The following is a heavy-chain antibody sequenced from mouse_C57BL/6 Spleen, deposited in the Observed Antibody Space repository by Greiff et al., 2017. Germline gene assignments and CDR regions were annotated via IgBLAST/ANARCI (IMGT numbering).Heavy chain of an antibody. CDR3: TPSYGSSYGWYFDG. J-gene: IGHJ1*03. CDR2: IDPENGDT. CDR1: GFNIKDDY. Sequence: VQLQQSGAELVRPGASVKLSCTASGFNIKDDYMHWVKQRPEQGLAWIGWIDPENGDTEYASKFQGKATLTADTASHPAYLQRSSLTSEDTAVSYWTPSYGSSYGWYFDGWGTGTTVTVAS. D-gene: IGHD1-1*01. V-gene: IGHV14-4*01.